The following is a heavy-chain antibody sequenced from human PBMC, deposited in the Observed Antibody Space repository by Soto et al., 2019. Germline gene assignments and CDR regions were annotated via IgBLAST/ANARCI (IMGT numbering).Heavy chain of an antibody. Sequence: GGSLRLSCSASGFTFSGYWMTWVRQAPGKGLEWVANIKEDGSEKYYVDSVKGRFTISRDNPKNSLYLQMNSLRADDTAVYYCARPLYGSGSVWFDPWGHGTLVTVSS. V-gene: IGHV3-7*03. CDR2: IKEDGSEK. CDR3: ARPLYGSGSVWFDP. J-gene: IGHJ5*02. CDR1: GFTFSGYW. D-gene: IGHD3-10*01.